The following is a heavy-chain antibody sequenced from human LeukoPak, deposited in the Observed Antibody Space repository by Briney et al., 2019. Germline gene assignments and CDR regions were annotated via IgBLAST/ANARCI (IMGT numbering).Heavy chain of an antibody. V-gene: IGHV1-24*01. CDR1: GYTLTELS. D-gene: IGHD1-26*01. J-gene: IGHJ3*01. CDR2: LDPEYAET. Sequence: GASVKVSCKVSGYTLTELSIHWVRQAPGKGLEWMGGLDPEYAETIYAQRFQGRVTMTEDTSPDTAYMELSGLRSEDTAVYFCATHSGGSYSPRPTDAFWGQGTMVTVSS. CDR3: ATHSGGSYSPRPTDAF.